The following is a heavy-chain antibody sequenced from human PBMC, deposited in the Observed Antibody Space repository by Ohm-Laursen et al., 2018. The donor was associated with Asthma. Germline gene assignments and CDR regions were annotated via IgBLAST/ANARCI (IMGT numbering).Heavy chain of an antibody. CDR2: IIPIFGTA. V-gene: IGHV1-69*13. CDR1: GGTFSSYA. Sequence: ASVKVSCKASGGTFSSYAISWVRQAPGQGLEWMGGIIPIFGTANYAQKFQGRVTITADESTSTAYMELSSLRSEDTAVYYCARGGVDIVATEDYYYGMDVWGQGTTVTVSS. CDR3: ARGGVDIVATEDYYYGMDV. D-gene: IGHD5-12*01. J-gene: IGHJ6*02.